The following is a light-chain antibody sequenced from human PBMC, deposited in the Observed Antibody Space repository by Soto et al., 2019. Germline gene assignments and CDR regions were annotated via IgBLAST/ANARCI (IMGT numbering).Light chain of an antibody. J-gene: IGKJ1*01. CDR2: GAS. CDR3: QQYNDWWT. Sequence: EIVMTQSPATLSVFPGERATLSCRASQSVSTNLTWYQQKPGQAPRLLMYGASTRATGVPARFSGSGSGTEFTLTISRLKSEAFAVYYCQQYNDWWTFGQGTKVDIK. V-gene: IGKV3-15*01. CDR1: QSVSTN.